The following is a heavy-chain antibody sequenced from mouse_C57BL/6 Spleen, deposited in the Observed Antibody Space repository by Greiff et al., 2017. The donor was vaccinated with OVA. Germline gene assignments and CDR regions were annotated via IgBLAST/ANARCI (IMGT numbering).Heavy chain of an antibody. D-gene: IGHD3-2*02. CDR2: IDPEDGET. J-gene: IGHJ3*01. CDR1: GFNIKDYY. CDR3: ASDSAGTFAC. Sequence: EVQLQQSGAELVKPGASVKLSCTASGFNIKDYYMHWVKQRTEQGLEWIGRIDPEDGETKYAPKFQGKATIPSDKPSNTAYLHLSSLTSEDTAVYYCASDSAGTFACWGQETLVTVSA. V-gene: IGHV14-2*01.